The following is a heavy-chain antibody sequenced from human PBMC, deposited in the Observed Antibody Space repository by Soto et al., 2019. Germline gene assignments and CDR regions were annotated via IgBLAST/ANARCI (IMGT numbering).Heavy chain of an antibody. Sequence: QVQLQESGPGLVKPSQTLSLTCTVSGDSVSGGDSYWSWIRQPPGKALEWIGYTSFSGYTSYTPSLKSRVTISVDMSKSQFSLRLTYVTAADTAIYYCVRGGNPYHYATSGPGTFDKWGQGTLVSVSS. V-gene: IGHV4-30-4*01. D-gene: IGHD3-22*01. CDR2: TSFSGYT. CDR3: VRGGNPYHYATSGPGTFDK. CDR1: GDSVSGGDSY. J-gene: IGHJ4*02.